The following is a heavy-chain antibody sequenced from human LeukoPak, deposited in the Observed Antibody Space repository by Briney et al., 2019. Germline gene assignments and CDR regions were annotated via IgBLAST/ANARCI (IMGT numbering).Heavy chain of an antibody. CDR3: ARGYRVGSYGPPLYYYYMDV. CDR2: IYFTGIT. CDR1: GGSISSSSYY. J-gene: IGHJ6*03. V-gene: IGHV4-39*07. Sequence: PSETLSLTCTVSGGSISSSSYYWGWIRQPPGKGLEWIGSIYFTGITQYNPSLKSRLTISVDSSNNQFSLKLSSVTAADTAVYYCARGYRVGSYGPPLYYYYMDVWGKGTTVTVSS. D-gene: IGHD1-26*01.